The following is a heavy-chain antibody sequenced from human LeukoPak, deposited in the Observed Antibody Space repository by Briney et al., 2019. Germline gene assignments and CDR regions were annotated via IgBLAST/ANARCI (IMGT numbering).Heavy chain of an antibody. V-gene: IGHV4-59*01. CDR1: GGSISSYY. J-gene: IGHJ4*02. D-gene: IGHD6-13*01. CDR2: IYYSAST. CDR3: ARAGPYSSSWSPFDY. Sequence: SETLSLTCTVSGGSISSYYWSWIRQPPGKGLEWIGYIYYSASTNYNPSLKSRVTISVDTSKNQFSLKLSSVTAADTAVYYCARAGPYSSSWSPFDYWGQGTLVTVSS.